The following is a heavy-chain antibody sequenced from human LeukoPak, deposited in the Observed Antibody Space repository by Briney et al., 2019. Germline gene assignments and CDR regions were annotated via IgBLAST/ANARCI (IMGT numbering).Heavy chain of an antibody. CDR1: GGTFSSYA. V-gene: IGHV1-69*01. Sequence: GASVKVSCKASGGTFSSYAISWVRQAPGQGLEWMGGIIPISGTANYAQKFQGRVTITADESTSTAYMELSSLRSEDTAVYYCAKNLGAAYYYYGMDVWGQGTTVTVSS. CDR2: IIPISGTA. J-gene: IGHJ6*02. D-gene: IGHD1-26*01. CDR3: AKNLGAAYYYYGMDV.